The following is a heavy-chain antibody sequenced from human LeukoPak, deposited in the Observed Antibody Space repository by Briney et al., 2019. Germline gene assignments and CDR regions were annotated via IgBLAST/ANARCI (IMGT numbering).Heavy chain of an antibody. V-gene: IGHV3-48*03. CDR3: ATHCSSVSCSLATFDI. Sequence: GGSLRLSCAASGFSFSYYEMNWVRQAPGKGLEWVSYINTDGSTIYEADSVKGRFTISRDNAKNSLYLQMNSLRAEDTAIYYCATHCSSVSCSLATFDIWGQGTMVTVSS. J-gene: IGHJ3*02. CDR2: INTDGSTI. D-gene: IGHD2-2*01. CDR1: GFSFSYYE.